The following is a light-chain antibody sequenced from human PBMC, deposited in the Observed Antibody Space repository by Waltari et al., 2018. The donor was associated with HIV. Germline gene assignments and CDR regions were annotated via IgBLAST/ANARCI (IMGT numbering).Light chain of an antibody. CDR3: QQYNNWPPRRT. CDR2: GAA. V-gene: IGKV3-15*01. Sequence: EIVMTQSPATLSVSPGESATLSCRASLSVSSHLAWYQQEPDQAPRLLIYGAATRATGIPARFSGSVSGTEFTLTISSLQSENFAVYYCQQYNNWPPRRTFGEGTKVEIK. J-gene: IGKJ1*01. CDR1: LSVSSH.